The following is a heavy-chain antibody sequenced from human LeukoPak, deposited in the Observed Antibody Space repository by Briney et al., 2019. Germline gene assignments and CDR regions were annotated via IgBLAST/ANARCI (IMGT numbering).Heavy chain of an antibody. CDR2: INTNTGNP. D-gene: IGHD3-22*01. V-gene: IGHV7-4-1*02. CDR3: ARGDYETHGYQTR. Sequence: ASVKVCCKASGYIFTSYVLHWMRQAPGQWLEWMGWINTNTGNPTYAQGFTGRFVFSLDTSISTAYLQISSLKADDTAMYYCARGDYETHGYQTRWGQGTLVTVSS. J-gene: IGHJ4*02. CDR1: GYIFTSYV.